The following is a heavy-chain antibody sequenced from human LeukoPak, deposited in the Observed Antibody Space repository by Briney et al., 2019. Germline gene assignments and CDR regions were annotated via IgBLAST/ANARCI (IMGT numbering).Heavy chain of an antibody. D-gene: IGHD3-9*01. Sequence: PSETLSLTCAVYGGSFSGYYWSWIRQPPGKGLEWIGEINHSGSTNYNPSLKSRVTISVDTSKNQFSLKLGSVTAADTAVYYCARVRYDILTGYSYFDYWGQGTLVTVSS. V-gene: IGHV4-34*01. CDR1: GGSFSGYY. J-gene: IGHJ4*02. CDR3: ARVRYDILTGYSYFDY. CDR2: INHSGST.